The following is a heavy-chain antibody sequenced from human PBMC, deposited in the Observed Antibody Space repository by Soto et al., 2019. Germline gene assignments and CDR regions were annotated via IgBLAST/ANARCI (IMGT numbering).Heavy chain of an antibody. D-gene: IGHD3-3*01. V-gene: IGHV3-23*01. J-gene: IGHJ5*02. Sequence: GGSLRLSCAASGFTFSSYAMSWVRQAPGKGLEWVSAISGSGGSAYYADSVKGRFTISRDNSTNTLYLPMTSPRAADTTTYYCADYAQSPYYDCCSGYTQADPWGQGTLVTVSS. CDR3: ADYAQSPYYDCCSGYTQADP. CDR1: GFTFSSYA. CDR2: ISGSGGSA.